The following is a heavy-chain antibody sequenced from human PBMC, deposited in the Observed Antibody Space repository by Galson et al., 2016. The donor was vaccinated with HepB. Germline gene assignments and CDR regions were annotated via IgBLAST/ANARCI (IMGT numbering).Heavy chain of an antibody. J-gene: IGHJ3*02. D-gene: IGHD3-9*01. CDR3: ARIRRDYVILTGYYIGTDAFDI. CDR2: IDWDDDK. CDR1: GFSLSTSGIC. V-gene: IGHV2-70*01. Sequence: PALVTPTQTLTLTCTVSGFSLSTSGICVSWIRQPPGKALEWLAVIDWDDDKYYSTSLKTRLTISKDTSKDQVVLTVTNMDPVDTATYYCARIRRDYVILTGYYIGTDAFDIWGQGTMVTVSS.